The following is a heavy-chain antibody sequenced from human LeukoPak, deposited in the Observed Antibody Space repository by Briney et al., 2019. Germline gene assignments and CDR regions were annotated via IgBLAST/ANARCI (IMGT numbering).Heavy chain of an antibody. J-gene: IGHJ4*02. CDR2: ISYDGSNK. V-gene: IGHV3-30*04. D-gene: IGHD6-13*01. CDR3: ARDLFPGTGYFDY. Sequence: GGSLRLSCAASGFTFSSYAMRWLRQAPGKGLEGVAVISYDGSNKYYADCVKGRFTISRDNSKNTLYLQMTSLRADDTAVYYCARDLFPGTGYFDYWGQGPLVTVST. CDR1: GFTFSSYA.